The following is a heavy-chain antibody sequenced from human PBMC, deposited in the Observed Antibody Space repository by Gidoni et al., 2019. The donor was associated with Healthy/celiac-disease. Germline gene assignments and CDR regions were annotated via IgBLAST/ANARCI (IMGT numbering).Heavy chain of an antibody. D-gene: IGHD3-16*02. CDR1: GFTFSSYA. J-gene: IGHJ4*02. CDR2: RSYDGSNK. V-gene: IGHV3-30*04. Sequence: QVQLVESGGGVVQPGGSLSLSCAASGFTFSSYAMHWVRQAPGQGLEWVAVRSYDGSNKYYADSVKGRFTISRDNSKNTLYLQMNSLRAEDTAVYYCARDVDDYVWGSYRSASFDYWGQGTLVTVSS. CDR3: ARDVDDYVWGSYRSASFDY.